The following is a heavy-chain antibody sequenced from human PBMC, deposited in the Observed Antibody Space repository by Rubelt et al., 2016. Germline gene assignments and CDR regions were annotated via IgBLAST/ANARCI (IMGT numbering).Heavy chain of an antibody. V-gene: IGHV3-11*06. J-gene: IGHJ4*02. CDR3: ARDYCSGGSCYFDY. CDR2: ISSSSSYT. D-gene: IGHD2-15*01. Sequence: ISSSSSYTNYADSVKGRFTISRDNSKNTLYLQMNSLRAEDTAVYYCARDYCSGGSCYFDYWGQGTLVTVSS.